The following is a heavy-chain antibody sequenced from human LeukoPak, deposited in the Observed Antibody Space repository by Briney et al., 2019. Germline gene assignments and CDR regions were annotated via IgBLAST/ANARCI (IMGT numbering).Heavy chain of an antibody. CDR3: AKDRYYYDSSGYCHFDY. CDR1: GFTFSDYY. Sequence: GGSLRLSCAASGFTFSDYYMSWVRQAPGKGLEWVSAISGSGGSTYYADSVKGRFTISRDNSKNTLYLQMNSLRAEDTAVYYCAKDRYYYDSSGYCHFDYWGQGTLVTVSS. D-gene: IGHD3-22*01. V-gene: IGHV3-23*01. J-gene: IGHJ4*02. CDR2: ISGSGGST.